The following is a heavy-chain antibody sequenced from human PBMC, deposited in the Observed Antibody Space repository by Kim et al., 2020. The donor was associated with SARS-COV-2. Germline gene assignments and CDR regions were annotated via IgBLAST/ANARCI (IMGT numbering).Heavy chain of an antibody. Sequence: SETLSLTCAVSGASISSTKWWSWVRQPPGRGLEWIGEIHHSGSTNYNPSLESLLTISVDKSKNQFSLKLNSVTAADTAVYYCARRDYYDSTGYYYIWGQGTLVTVSS. CDR1: GASISSTKW. D-gene: IGHD3-22*01. V-gene: IGHV4-4*02. CDR3: ARRDYYDSTGYYYI. J-gene: IGHJ4*02. CDR2: IHHSGST.